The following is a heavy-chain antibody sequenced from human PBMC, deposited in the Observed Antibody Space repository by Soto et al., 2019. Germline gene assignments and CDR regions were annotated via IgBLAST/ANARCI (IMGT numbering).Heavy chain of an antibody. V-gene: IGHV4-4*02. CDR3: ARDQGSHPGE. D-gene: IGHD6-13*01. CDR2: IYHSGST. J-gene: IGHJ4*02. Sequence: QVQLRESGPGLVRPSGTLSLTCAVSGGSISNDNWWSWVRQPPGKGLEWIGEIYHSGSTNYNPSLKSRVTMSVVPSKNLFSLTLNSVTAADTAFYYCARDQGSHPGEWDQGTLVSVSS. CDR1: GGSISNDNW.